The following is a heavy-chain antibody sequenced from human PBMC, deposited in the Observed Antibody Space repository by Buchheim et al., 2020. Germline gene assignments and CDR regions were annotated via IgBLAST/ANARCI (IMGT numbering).Heavy chain of an antibody. J-gene: IGHJ5*02. V-gene: IGHV3-23*01. CDR3: AKGQGAYSGSYAS. CDR2: ITGSGDKR. Sequence: EVQLLESGGALVQPGGSLRLSCAASGFTFSSSAMTWVRQAPGRGLDWVSAITGSGDKRYYADSMRGRFTISRDNSKNTLFLQMDSLRAEDTAVYYCAKGQGAYSGSYASWGQGTL. D-gene: IGHD1-26*01. CDR1: GFTFSSSA.